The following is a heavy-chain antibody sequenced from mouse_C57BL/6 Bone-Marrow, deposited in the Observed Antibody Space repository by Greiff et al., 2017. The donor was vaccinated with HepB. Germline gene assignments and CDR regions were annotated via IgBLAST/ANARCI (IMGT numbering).Heavy chain of an antibody. Sequence: QVQLQQSGPELVKPGASVKISCKASGYAFSSSWMNWVKQRPGKGLEWIGRIYPGDGDTNYNGKFKGKATLTADKSSSTAYMQLSSLTSEDSAVYFCARIYYDYDADYFDYWGQGTTLTVSS. V-gene: IGHV1-82*01. D-gene: IGHD2-4*01. CDR1: GYAFSSSW. CDR3: ARIYYDYDADYFDY. CDR2: IYPGDGDT. J-gene: IGHJ2*01.